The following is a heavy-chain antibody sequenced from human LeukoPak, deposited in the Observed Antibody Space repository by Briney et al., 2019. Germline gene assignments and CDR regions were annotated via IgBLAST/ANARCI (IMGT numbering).Heavy chain of an antibody. J-gene: IGHJ5*02. CDR3: AKESTVTPGNVNWFDT. V-gene: IGHV3-23*01. D-gene: IGHD4-17*01. CDR1: GFTFSIYA. Sequence: PGGSLRLSCATSGFTFSIYAMTWVRRPPGKGLEWVSTITGSGGTIYYADSVKGRFTISRDNPKNTLYLQMNSLRAEDTAIYYCAKESTVTPGNVNWFDTWGQGTLVTVSS. CDR2: ITGSGGTI.